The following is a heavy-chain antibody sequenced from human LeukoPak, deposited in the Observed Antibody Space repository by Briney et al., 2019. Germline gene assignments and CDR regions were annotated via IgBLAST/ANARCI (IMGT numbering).Heavy chain of an antibody. CDR3: ARSNVQWLRLRGGLGY. D-gene: IGHD5-12*01. Sequence: GASVKVSCKASGYTFTSYDINWVRQATGQGLEWMGWMNPNSGNTGYAQKFQGRVTITRNTSISTAYMGLSSLRSEDTAVYYCARSNVQWLRLRGGLGYWGQGTLVTVSS. CDR2: MNPNSGNT. J-gene: IGHJ4*02. V-gene: IGHV1-8*03. CDR1: GYTFTSYD.